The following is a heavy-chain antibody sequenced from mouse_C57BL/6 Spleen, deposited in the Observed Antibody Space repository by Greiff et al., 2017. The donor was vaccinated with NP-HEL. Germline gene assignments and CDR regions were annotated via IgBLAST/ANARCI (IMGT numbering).Heavy chain of an antibody. CDR1: GYTFTSYW. CDR2: IHPNSGST. D-gene: IGHD3-3*01. J-gene: IGHJ2*01. Sequence: QVQLQQPGAELVKPGASVKLSCKASGYTFTSYWMHWVKQRPGQGLEWIGMIHPNSGSTNYNEKFKSKATLPVDKSSSTAYMQLSSLTSEDSAVYYCARWGPYYVDYWGQGTTLTVSS. CDR3: ARWGPYYVDY. V-gene: IGHV1-64*01.